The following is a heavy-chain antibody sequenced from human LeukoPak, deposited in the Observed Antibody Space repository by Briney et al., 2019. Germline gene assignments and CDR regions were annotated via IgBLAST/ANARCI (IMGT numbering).Heavy chain of an antibody. J-gene: IGHJ4*02. CDR1: GFTFSNAW. D-gene: IGHD6-13*01. V-gene: IGHV3-15*01. CDR2: IKRKRDGGTT. CDR3: TTDAATIAAAGTGPY. Sequence: GGSLRLSCAASGFTFSNAWMSWVRQAPGEGLEWVGRIKRKRDGGTTDYVAPVKGRFTISRDDSKNTLYLQMNSLKTDDTAVYYCTTDAATIAAAGTGPYWGQGTLVTVSS.